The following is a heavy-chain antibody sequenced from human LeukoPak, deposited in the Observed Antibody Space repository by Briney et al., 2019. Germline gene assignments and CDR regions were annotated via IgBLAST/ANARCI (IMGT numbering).Heavy chain of an antibody. D-gene: IGHD6-13*01. J-gene: IGHJ3*02. Sequence: GASVKVSCKASGYTFTSYGISWVRQAPGQGLEWMGWISAYNGNTNYAQRLQGRVTMTTDTSTSTAYMELRSLRSDDTAVYYCARDRGIAAAGTSAFDIWGQGTMVTVSS. CDR1: GYTFTSYG. CDR3: ARDRGIAAAGTSAFDI. CDR2: ISAYNGNT. V-gene: IGHV1-18*01.